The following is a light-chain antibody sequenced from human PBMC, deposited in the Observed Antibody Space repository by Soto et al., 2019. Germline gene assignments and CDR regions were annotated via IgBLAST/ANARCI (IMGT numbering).Light chain of an antibody. CDR2: AAS. J-gene: IGKJ3*01. CDR3: KQYGSAPFT. V-gene: IGKV3-20*01. CDR1: QSVASSH. Sequence: ELVLPQSPGTLSLSPGERATLSCRASQSVASSHVAWYRQKPGQTPRLLIYAASSRAACIPDRISGSGSGTDLTLTISSLELVDFAVYYCKQYGSAPFTFGPGTKVDIK.